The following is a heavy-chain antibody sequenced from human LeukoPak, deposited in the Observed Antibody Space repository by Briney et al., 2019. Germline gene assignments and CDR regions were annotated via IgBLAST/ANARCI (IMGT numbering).Heavy chain of an antibody. V-gene: IGHV1-69*05. Sequence: SVKVSCKASGGTFSSYAISWVRQAPGQGLEWMGRIIPIFGTANYAQKFQGRVTITTDESTSTAYMELSSQRSEDTAVYYCATEIGHYDILTGYYADIDYWGQGTLVTVSS. D-gene: IGHD3-9*01. J-gene: IGHJ4*02. CDR2: IIPIFGTA. CDR1: GGTFSSYA. CDR3: ATEIGHYDILTGYYADIDY.